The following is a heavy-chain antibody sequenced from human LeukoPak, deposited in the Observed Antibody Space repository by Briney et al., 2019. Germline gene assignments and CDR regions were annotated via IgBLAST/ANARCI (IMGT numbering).Heavy chain of an antibody. J-gene: IGHJ6*03. CDR2: IYPGDSDT. CDR3: ARQSDNSGYYPYYYMDV. Sequence: GDSLKISCKASGYTFTRNWIGWVRQMPGKSLEWMVIIYPGDSDTRYSPYFQGQVTISADKPISTVYLHWSSLKASDTAMYYCARQSDNSGYYPYYYMDVWSKGTTVTVSS. CDR1: GYTFTRNW. D-gene: IGHD3-22*01. V-gene: IGHV5-51*01.